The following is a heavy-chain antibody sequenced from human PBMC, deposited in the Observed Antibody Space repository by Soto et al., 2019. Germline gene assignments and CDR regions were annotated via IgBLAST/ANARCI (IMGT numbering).Heavy chain of an antibody. CDR3: ARGGIAVAGFDY. CDR1: GGSISSGGYY. D-gene: IGHD6-19*01. J-gene: IGHJ4*02. CDR2: IYYSGST. V-gene: IGHV4-31*03. Sequence: QVQLQESGPGLVKPSQTLSLTCTVSGGSISSGGYYWSWIRQHPGKGLEWIGYIYYSGSTYYTPSLKSRVTRAVDSSKNQFSLKLSSVTAADTAVYYCARGGIAVAGFDYWGQGTLVTVSS.